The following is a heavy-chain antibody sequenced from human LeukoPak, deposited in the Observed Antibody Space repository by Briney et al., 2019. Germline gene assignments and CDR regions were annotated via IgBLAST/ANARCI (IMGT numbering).Heavy chain of an antibody. CDR3: ARTSDYDSSGYYFPFDY. CDR2: MNPNSGNT. V-gene: IGHV1-8*01. D-gene: IGHD3-22*01. Sequence: ASVKVPCKASGYTFTSYDINWVRQATGQGLEWMGWMNPNSGNTGYAQKFQGRVTMTRNTSISTAYMELSSLRSEDTAVYYCARTSDYDSSGYYFPFDYWGQGTLVTVSS. J-gene: IGHJ4*02. CDR1: GYTFTSYD.